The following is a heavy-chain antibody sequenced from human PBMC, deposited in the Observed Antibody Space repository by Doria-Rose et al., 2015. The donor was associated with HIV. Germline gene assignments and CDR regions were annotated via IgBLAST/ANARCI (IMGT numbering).Heavy chain of an antibody. D-gene: IGHD6-13*01. CDR3: ARIKSSRWYHKYYFDF. J-gene: IGHJ4*02. CDR1: GVSLSSPGMG. CDR2: IFSDDER. V-gene: IGHV2-26*01. Sequence: QVQLVQSGPVLVKPTETLTLTYTVSGVSLSSPGMGVSWIRQPPGKALEWLANIFSDDERSYQTSLKSRLTISRGTSKSQVVLTMTDMDPVDTATYYCARIKSSRWYHKYYFDFWGQGTLVIVSA.